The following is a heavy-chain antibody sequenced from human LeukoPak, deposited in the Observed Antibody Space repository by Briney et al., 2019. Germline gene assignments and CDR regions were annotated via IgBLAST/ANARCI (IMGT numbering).Heavy chain of an antibody. CDR2: IYYSGST. CDR1: GGSISTSNYY. D-gene: IGHD6-13*01. V-gene: IGHV4-39*01. J-gene: IGHJ5*02. CDR3: ARQSSSLNWFDP. Sequence: SETLSLTCTVSGGSISTSNYYWGWIRQPPWKGLEWIGSIYYSGSTYYNPSLKSRVTISVDTSKNQFSLKLSSVTAADTAVYYCARQSSSLNWFDPWGQGTLVTVSS.